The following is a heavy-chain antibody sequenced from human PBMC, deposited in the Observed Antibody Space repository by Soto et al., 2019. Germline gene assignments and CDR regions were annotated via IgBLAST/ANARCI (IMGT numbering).Heavy chain of an antibody. V-gene: IGHV1-18*01. J-gene: IGHJ6*03. Sequence: QVQLLQSGAEVKKPGASVKVSCKASGYTFTNYGITWVRQAPGQGLEWMGWISAYNGDTHYTQRLQGRVTMTTDTSTSTADKELRGLRSDDAAVYYWARVRRLVGYYYYYMDVWGKGTTVTVSS. CDR1: GYTFTNYG. CDR3: ARVRRLVGYYYYYMDV. D-gene: IGHD6-6*01. CDR2: ISAYNGDT.